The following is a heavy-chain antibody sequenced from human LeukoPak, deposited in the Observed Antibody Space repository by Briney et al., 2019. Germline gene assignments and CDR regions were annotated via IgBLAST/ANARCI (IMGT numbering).Heavy chain of an antibody. CDR2: IWYDGSNK. D-gene: IGHD2-2*01. CDR3: AREGSSTNSFDY. Sequence: PGRSLRLSCAASGFTFSSYGMYWVRQAPGKGLEWVAVIWYDGSNKYYADSVKGRFTISRDNSKNTLYLQMNSLRAEDTAVYYCAREGSSTNSFDYWGQGTLVTVSS. J-gene: IGHJ4*02. CDR1: GFTFSSYG. V-gene: IGHV3-33*01.